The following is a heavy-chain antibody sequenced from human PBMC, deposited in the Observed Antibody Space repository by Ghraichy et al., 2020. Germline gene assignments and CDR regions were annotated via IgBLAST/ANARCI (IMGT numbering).Heavy chain of an antibody. Sequence: GGSLRLSCAASGFTFSSYAMSWVRQAPGKGLEWVSAISGSGGSTYYADSVKGRFTISRDNSKNTLYLQMNSLRAEDTAVYYCAKDPFPPNNCGGDCYYDYWGQGTLVTVSS. CDR1: GFTFSSYA. D-gene: IGHD2-21*02. CDR2: ISGSGGST. J-gene: IGHJ4*02. CDR3: AKDPFPPNNCGGDCYYDY. V-gene: IGHV3-23*01.